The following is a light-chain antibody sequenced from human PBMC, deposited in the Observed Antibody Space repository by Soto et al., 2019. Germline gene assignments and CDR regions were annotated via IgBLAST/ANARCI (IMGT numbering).Light chain of an antibody. CDR2: DAS. J-gene: IGKJ1*01. CDR3: QQYNSYWT. CDR1: QSISSW. V-gene: IGKV1-5*01. Sequence: DIQMTQSPSTLSASVGDRVTITYRASQSISSWLAWYQQKPGKAPKLLIYDASSLESGVPSRFSGSGSGTESTLTISSLQPDDFATYYCQQYNSYWTFGQGTKVEIK.